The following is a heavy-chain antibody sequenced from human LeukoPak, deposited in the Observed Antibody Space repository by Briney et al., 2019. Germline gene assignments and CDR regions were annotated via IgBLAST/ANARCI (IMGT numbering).Heavy chain of an antibody. CDR2: MNPNSGNT. Sequence: ASVKVSCKASGYTFTSYDINWVRQATGQGLEWMGWMNPNSGNTGYAQKFQGRVTITRNTSISTANMELSSLRSEDTAVYYCARGSVYFGHFDIWGQGTMVTVSS. CDR1: GYTFTSYD. CDR3: ARGSVYFGHFDI. D-gene: IGHD3-10*01. J-gene: IGHJ3*02. V-gene: IGHV1-8*03.